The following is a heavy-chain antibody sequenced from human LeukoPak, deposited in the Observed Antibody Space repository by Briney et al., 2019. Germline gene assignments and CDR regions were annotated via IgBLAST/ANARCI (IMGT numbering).Heavy chain of an antibody. CDR2: ICPDGTVT. CDR1: GFTLNNYD. V-gene: IGHV3-74*01. Sequence: GGSLRLSCAASGFTLNNYDMHWVRQIPGKGLVWVSRICPDGTVTNYADSVKGRFTISRDNAKNMVFLQMNSLRADDTAVYYCVRDFRSADYWGQGILVTVSS. J-gene: IGHJ4*02. CDR3: VRDFRSADY.